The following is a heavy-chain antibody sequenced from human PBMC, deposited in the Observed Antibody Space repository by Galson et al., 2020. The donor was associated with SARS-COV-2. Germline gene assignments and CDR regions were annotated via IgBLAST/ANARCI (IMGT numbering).Heavy chain of an antibody. V-gene: IGHV4-30-2*06. D-gene: IGHD2-2*01. CDR1: GGSVSGDGDA. Sequence: ASETLSLTCTVSGGSVSGDGDAWSWVRPSPGTGLEWIGYLSRSGRPSYNPSLKTRVIMSQDRSENQFSLELTSVTAADTAMYYCVRTQAAYWSSFSCIFYFASWGQGSLVTVSS. CDR3: VRTQAAYWSSFSCIFYFAS. CDR2: LSRSGRP. J-gene: IGHJ4*02.